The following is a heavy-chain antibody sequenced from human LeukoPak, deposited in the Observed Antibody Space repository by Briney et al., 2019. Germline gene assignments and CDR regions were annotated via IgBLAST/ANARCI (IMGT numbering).Heavy chain of an antibody. Sequence: SETLSLTCTVSGGSISSSSYYWGWIRQPPGKGLEWIGSIYYSGSTYYNPSIKSRVTISVDTSKNQFSLKLSSVTAADTAVYYCARRTSGYDLYYYYMDVWGKGTTVTVSS. CDR2: IYYSGST. V-gene: IGHV4-39*07. CDR1: GGSISSSSYY. CDR3: ARRTSGYDLYYYYMDV. D-gene: IGHD5-12*01. J-gene: IGHJ6*03.